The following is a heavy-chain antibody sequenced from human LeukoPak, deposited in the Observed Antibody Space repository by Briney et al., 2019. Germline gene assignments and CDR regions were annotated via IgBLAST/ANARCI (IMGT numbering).Heavy chain of an antibody. D-gene: IGHD5-18*01. Sequence: PGGSLRLSCAASGFTFSSYGMHWVRQAPGKGLEWVAVISYDGSNKYYADSVKGRFTISRDNSKNTLYLQMNSLRAEDTAVYYCARDPSWIQLWGNYFDYWGQGTLVTVSS. CDR2: ISYDGSNK. CDR3: ARDPSWIQLWGNYFDY. CDR1: GFTFSSYG. V-gene: IGHV3-30*19. J-gene: IGHJ4*02.